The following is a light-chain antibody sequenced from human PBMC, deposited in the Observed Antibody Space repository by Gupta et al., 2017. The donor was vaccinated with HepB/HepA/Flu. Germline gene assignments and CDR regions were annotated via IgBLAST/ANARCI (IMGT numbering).Light chain of an antibody. J-gene: IGLJ2*01. Sequence: QAVVTQEPSLTVSPGGTVPLPCASSTEAVTSGHHPYWFQQKPGQAPRTLIYEATNKHAWTPARFAGSLLGGKAALTLSNVQPEDEAEYYCLLFYGGGQRGVFGGGTKVTVL. CDR1: TEAVTSGHH. V-gene: IGLV7-46*01. CDR3: LLFYGGGQRGV. CDR2: EAT.